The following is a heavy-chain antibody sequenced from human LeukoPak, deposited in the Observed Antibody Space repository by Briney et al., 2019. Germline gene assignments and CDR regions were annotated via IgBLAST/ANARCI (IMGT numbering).Heavy chain of an antibody. D-gene: IGHD3-22*01. V-gene: IGHV1-8*01. Sequence: ASVKVSCKASGYTFTSYDINWARQATGQGLEWMGWMNPNSGNTGYAQKFQGRVTMTRNTSISTAYMELSGLRSEDTAVYYCARGYITMIVVVLDYYFDYWGQGTLVTVSS. CDR2: MNPNSGNT. CDR1: GYTFTSYD. CDR3: ARGYITMIVVVLDYYFDY. J-gene: IGHJ4*02.